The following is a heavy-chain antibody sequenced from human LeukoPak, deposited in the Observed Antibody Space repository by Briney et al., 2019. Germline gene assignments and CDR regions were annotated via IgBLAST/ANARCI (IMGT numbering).Heavy chain of an antibody. CDR2: ISSSSSYI. Sequence: GGSLRLSCAASGFTFSSYSMNWVRQAPGKGLEWVSSISSSSSYIYYADSVKGRFTISRDNAKNSLYLQMNSLRAEDTAVYYCARDHDRYDSSGYPYWGQGNLVTVSS. D-gene: IGHD3-22*01. CDR3: ARDHDRYDSSGYPY. CDR1: GFTFSSYS. J-gene: IGHJ4*02. V-gene: IGHV3-21*01.